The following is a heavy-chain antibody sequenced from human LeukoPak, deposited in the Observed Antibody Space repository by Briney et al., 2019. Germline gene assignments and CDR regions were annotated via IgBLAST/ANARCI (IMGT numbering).Heavy chain of an antibody. J-gene: IGHJ4*02. CDR2: ISDSSAM. Sequence: KTGGSLRLSCAASGFTFSTYSMKWVRQAPGKGLEWVSYISDSSAMYYADSVRGRFTISRDNSKNTLYLQMNSLRAEDTAVYYCAKDNAEMATIIPGLDYWGQGTLVTVSS. D-gene: IGHD5-24*01. CDR1: GFTFSTYS. CDR3: AKDNAEMATIIPGLDY. V-gene: IGHV3-48*01.